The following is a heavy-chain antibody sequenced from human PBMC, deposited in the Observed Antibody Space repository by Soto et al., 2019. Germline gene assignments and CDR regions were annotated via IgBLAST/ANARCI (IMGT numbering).Heavy chain of an antibody. CDR1: GGTFSSYA. Sequence: SVKVSCKASGGTFSSYAISWVRQAPGQGLEWMGGIIPIFGTANYAQKFQGRVTITADESTSTAYMELSSLRSEDTAVYYCARVPLGGNSGGTSYYYGMDVWGQGTTVTVSS. CDR2: IIPIFGTA. V-gene: IGHV1-69*13. D-gene: IGHD2-21*02. CDR3: ARVPLGGNSGGTSYYYGMDV. J-gene: IGHJ6*02.